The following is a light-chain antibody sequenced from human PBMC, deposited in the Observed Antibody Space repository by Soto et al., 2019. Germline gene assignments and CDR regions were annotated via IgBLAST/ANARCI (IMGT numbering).Light chain of an antibody. CDR3: SSYTTDNNRV. J-gene: IGLJ2*01. CDR1: SSDVGGYNY. CDR2: EVN. V-gene: IGLV2-14*01. Sequence: QSVLTQPASVSGSPGKSITIFCPGTSSDVGGYNYVSWYQQYPGKAPKLMIYEVNNRPSGVSNRFSGSKSCNTASLTISGLQADDEADYYCSSYTTDNNRVFGGGTKLTVL.